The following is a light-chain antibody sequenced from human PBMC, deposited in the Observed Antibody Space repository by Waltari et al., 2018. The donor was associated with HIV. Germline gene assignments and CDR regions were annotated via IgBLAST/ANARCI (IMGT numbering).Light chain of an antibody. CDR2: GAS. CDR1: QSVSSTY. V-gene: IGKV3-20*01. Sequence: EIVLTQSPGTLSLSPGERATLSCRASQSVSSTYLAWYQQKPGQAPRLLIYGASSRATDIPDRFSGSGSGTDFTLAISRVEPEDFAAYYCQQYGNSLITFGQGTRLAIK. CDR3: QQYGNSLIT. J-gene: IGKJ5*01.